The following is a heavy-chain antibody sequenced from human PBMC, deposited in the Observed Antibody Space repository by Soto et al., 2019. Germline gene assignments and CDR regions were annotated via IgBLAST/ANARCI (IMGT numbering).Heavy chain of an antibody. J-gene: IGHJ6*02. CDR2: INHSGST. D-gene: IGHD6-13*01. CDR3: ARRYSSSWYQHGMDV. V-gene: IGHV4-34*01. Sequence: SETLSLTCAVYGGSFSGYYWSWIRQPPGKGLEWIGEINHSGSTNYNPSLKSRVTISVDTSKNQFSLKLSSVTAADTAVYYCARRYSSSWYQHGMDVWSQGTTVTVSS. CDR1: GGSFSGYY.